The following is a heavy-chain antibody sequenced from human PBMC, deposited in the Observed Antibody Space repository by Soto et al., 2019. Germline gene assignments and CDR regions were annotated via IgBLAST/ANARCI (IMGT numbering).Heavy chain of an antibody. V-gene: IGHV4-34*01. CDR1: GGSFSGYY. CDR2: INHSGST. CDR3: ARGQSPRIAVAGTYYYYYGMDV. D-gene: IGHD6-19*01. J-gene: IGHJ6*02. Sequence: KPSETLSLTCAVYGGSFSGYYWSWIRQPPGKGLEWIGEINHSGSTNYNPSLKSRVTISVDTSKNQFSLKLSSVTAADTAVYYCARGQSPRIAVAGTYYYYYGMDVWGQGTTVTVSS.